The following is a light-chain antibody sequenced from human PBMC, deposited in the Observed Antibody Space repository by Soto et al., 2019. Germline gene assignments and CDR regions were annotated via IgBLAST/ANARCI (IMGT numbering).Light chain of an antibody. CDR3: QQFNSYPIT. CDR2: EAS. CDR1: QSISSW. V-gene: IGKV1-5*01. Sequence: DIQMSQSPSSLSASVGDSVTITCRASQSISSWLAWYQQKPGQAPNLLIYEASSLESGVPSRFSGSGSGTEFTLTIGGLQPDDFATYFCQQFNSYPITFGQGTRLEIK. J-gene: IGKJ5*01.